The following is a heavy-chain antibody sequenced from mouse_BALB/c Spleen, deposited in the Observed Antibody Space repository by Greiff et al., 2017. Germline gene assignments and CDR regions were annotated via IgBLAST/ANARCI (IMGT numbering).Heavy chain of an antibody. D-gene: IGHD2-14*01. Sequence: EVKLMESGGGLVQPGGSLKLSCATSGFTFTDYYMHWVRQPPGKALEWLGYIRHKTSGNTTEYSVYVKATFTITRDKSQSILYLQMNTLRAEDSATYYCARERDDDGAMDYWGQGTSVTVSA. CDR1: GFTFTDYY. J-gene: IGHJ4*01. CDR2: IRHKTSGNTT. CDR3: ARERDDDGAMDY. V-gene: IGHV7-3*02.